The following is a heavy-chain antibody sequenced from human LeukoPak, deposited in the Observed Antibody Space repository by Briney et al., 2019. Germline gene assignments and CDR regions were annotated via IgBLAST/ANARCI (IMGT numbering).Heavy chain of an antibody. CDR3: AVDIVVVPAAKNWFDP. CDR2: ISWNSGSI. D-gene: IGHD2-2*01. Sequence: GGSLRLSCAASGFTFDDYAMHWVRQAPGKGLEWVSGISWNSGSIGYADSVKGRFTISRDNSKNTLYLQMNSLRAEDTAVYYCAVDIVVVPAAKNWFDPWGQGTLVTVSS. CDR1: GFTFDDYA. J-gene: IGHJ5*02. V-gene: IGHV3-9*01.